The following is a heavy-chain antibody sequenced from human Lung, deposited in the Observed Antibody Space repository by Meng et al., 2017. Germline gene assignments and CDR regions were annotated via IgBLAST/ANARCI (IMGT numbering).Heavy chain of an antibody. CDR2: IYWDDDK. J-gene: IGHJ4*02. D-gene: IGHD3-22*01. CDR1: GCSLSTSGVG. Sequence: QITWKGSGPTLGNPTPTLTLTCTFSGCSLSTSGVGVGWMRQPPGKALEWLALIYWDDDKRYSPSQKSRLTITKDTSKNQVVLTMTNMDPVDTATYYCAHIVLYDSYDYWGQGTLVTVSS. CDR3: AHIVLYDSYDY. V-gene: IGHV2-5*02.